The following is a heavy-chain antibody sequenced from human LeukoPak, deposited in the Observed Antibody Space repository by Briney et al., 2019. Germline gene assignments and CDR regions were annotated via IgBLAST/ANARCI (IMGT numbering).Heavy chain of an antibody. Sequence: GGSLRLSCAASGFPFIEDSMNWVRQAPGKGLEWISYIGIDSGNTKYADSVRGRFTISADKAKNSLYLQMNSLRVEDTAVYYCARDHNYAFDNWGQGTLVSVAS. D-gene: IGHD1-1*01. CDR1: GFPFIEDS. V-gene: IGHV3-48*01. CDR3: ARDHNYAFDN. CDR2: IGIDSGNT. J-gene: IGHJ4*02.